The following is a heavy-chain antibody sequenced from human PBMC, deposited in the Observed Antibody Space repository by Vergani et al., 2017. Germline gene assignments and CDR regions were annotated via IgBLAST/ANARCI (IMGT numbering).Heavy chain of an antibody. CDR3: ARGAQDDYGDYDWYFDL. V-gene: IGHV1-69*01. CDR2: IIPIFGTA. D-gene: IGHD4-17*01. J-gene: IGHJ2*01. CDR1: GGTFSSYA. Sequence: QVQLVQSGAEVKKPGSSVKVSCKASGGTFSSYAISWVRQAPGQGLEWMGGIIPIFGTANYAQKFQGRVTITADESTSTAYMELSSLRSEDTAVYYCARGAQDDYGDYDWYFDLWGRGTLVTVSS.